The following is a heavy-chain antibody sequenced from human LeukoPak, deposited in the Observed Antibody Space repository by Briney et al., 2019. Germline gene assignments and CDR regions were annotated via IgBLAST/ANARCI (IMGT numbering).Heavy chain of an antibody. CDR3: TRSDCSSTSCYFSYGMDV. Sequence: QPGGSLRLCCTASGFTFGDYAMSWVRQAPGKGLEWVGFIRSKAYGGTTEYAASVKGRFTISRDDSKSIAYLQMNSLKTEDTAVYYCTRSDCSSTSCYFSYGMDVWGQGTTVTVSS. V-gene: IGHV3-49*04. J-gene: IGHJ6*02. CDR1: GFTFGDYA. CDR2: IRSKAYGGTT. D-gene: IGHD2-2*01.